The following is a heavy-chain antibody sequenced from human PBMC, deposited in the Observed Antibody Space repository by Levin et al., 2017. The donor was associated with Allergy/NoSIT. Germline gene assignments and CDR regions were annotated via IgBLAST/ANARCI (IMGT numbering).Heavy chain of an antibody. D-gene: IGHD3-10*01. CDR2: IYHSGNT. CDR1: GYSISSGYY. V-gene: IGHV4-38-2*02. Sequence: NPSETLSLTCAVSGYSISSGYYWGWIRQPPGKGLEWIGTIYHSGNTYYNPSLKSRVTISIDKSKNQFSLKLSSVTAADTAVYYCARDRAGDYWGQGTLVIVSS. CDR3: ARDRAGDY. J-gene: IGHJ4*02.